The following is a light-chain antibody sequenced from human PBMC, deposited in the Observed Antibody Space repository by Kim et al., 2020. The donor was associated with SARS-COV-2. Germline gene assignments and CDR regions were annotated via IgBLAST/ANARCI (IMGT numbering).Light chain of an antibody. J-gene: IGLJ2*01. V-gene: IGLV3-1*01. CDR3: QAWDSNTVV. CDR2: HDS. Sequence: SYELTQPPSVSVSPGQTASITCSGDELGDKYVYWYQQKPGQSPVLVIYHDSKRPSGIPERFSGSNSGNTATLTISGTQAMDETDYYCQAWDSNTVVFGGG. CDR1: ELGDKY.